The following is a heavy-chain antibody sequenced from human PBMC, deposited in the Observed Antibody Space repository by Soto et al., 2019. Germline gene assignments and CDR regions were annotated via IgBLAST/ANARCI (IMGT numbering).Heavy chain of an antibody. D-gene: IGHD2-2*01. CDR1: GYSFTSYW. CDR3: ARLSFFPSPAAMNSLYSSTKENDYYYYYGMDV. V-gene: IGHV5-51*01. Sequence: PGESLKISCKGSGYSFTSYWIGWVRQMPGKGLEWMGIIYPGDSDTRYSPSFQGQVTISADKSISTAYLQWSSLKASDTAMYYRARLSFFPSPAAMNSLYSSTKENDYYYYYGMDVWGQGTTVTVSS. CDR2: IYPGDSDT. J-gene: IGHJ6*02.